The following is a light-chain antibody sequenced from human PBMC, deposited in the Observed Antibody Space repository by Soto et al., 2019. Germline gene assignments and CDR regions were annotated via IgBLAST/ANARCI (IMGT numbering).Light chain of an antibody. CDR2: DVS. CDR1: QSVSSN. Sequence: EIVMTQSPATLSVSPGERATLSCRASQSVSSNFAWYQQRPAQAPRLLIYDVSTRATGVPTRFSGSGSGTEFTLTISSLQSEDFAVYYCHQYGSSPATFGQGTKVEIK. J-gene: IGKJ1*01. CDR3: HQYGSSPAT. V-gene: IGKV3D-15*01.